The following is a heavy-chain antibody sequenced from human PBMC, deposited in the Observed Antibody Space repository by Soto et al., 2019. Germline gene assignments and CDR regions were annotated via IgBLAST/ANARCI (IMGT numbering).Heavy chain of an antibody. CDR1: GFSFSAYS. D-gene: IGHD3-10*01. Sequence: LRXSCAASGFSFSAYSMNWVRQAPGKGLEWIAYTSTSSTTKYYADSVRGRFSISRDNANDLLYLDMDKLRDEDTGIYYCAGSYSSGNWYFDYWGLGTPVTVSS. CDR3: AGSYSSGNWYFDY. CDR2: TSTSSTTK. J-gene: IGHJ4*02. V-gene: IGHV3-48*02.